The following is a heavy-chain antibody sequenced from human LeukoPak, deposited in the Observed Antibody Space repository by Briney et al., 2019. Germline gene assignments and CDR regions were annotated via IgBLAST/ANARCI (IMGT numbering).Heavy chain of an antibody. V-gene: IGHV4-39*07. CDR1: GGSISSSSYY. Sequence: SETLSLTCTVSGGSISSSSYYWGWIRQSPGKGLEWIGSIYYSGSTHYNPSLKSRVTISVDKSKNQFSLKLRSVTAADTAVYYCARVTGYRIEDYFDYWGQGTLVTVSS. J-gene: IGHJ4*02. D-gene: IGHD6-13*01. CDR2: IYYSGST. CDR3: ARVTGYRIEDYFDY.